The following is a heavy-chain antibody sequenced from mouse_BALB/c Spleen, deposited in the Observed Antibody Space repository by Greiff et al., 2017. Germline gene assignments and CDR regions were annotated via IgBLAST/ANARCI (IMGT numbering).Heavy chain of an antibody. V-gene: IGHV1S135*01. CDR1: GYSFTSYY. D-gene: IGHD1-1*01. Sequence: VQLQQSGPELMKPGASVKISCKASGYSFTSYYMHWVKQSHGKSLEWIGYIDPFNGGTSYNQKFKGKATLTVDKSSSTAYMHLSSLTSEDSAVYYCARSYGSSYGYAMDYRGEGTSVTVSS. J-gene: IGHJ4*01. CDR3: ARSYGSSYGYAMDY. CDR2: IDPFNGGT.